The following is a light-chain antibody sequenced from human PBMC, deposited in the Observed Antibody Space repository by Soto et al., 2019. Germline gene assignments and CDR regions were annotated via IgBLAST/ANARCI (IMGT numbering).Light chain of an antibody. J-gene: IGLJ2*01. V-gene: IGLV1-40*01. CDR3: QSYDTSVV. CDR2: GNI. CDR1: GSNIGANYA. Sequence: QSVLTQPPSVSGAPGQRVTISCTGSGSNIGANYAVHWYQQLPGSAPKILIYGNINRPSGVPDRFSGSKSGTSASLVITGLQAEDEADYYCQSYDTSVVFGGGTKLTVL.